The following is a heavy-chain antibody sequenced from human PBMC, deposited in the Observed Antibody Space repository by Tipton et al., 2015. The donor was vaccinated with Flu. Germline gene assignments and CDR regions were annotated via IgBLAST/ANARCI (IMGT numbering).Heavy chain of an antibody. D-gene: IGHD6-13*01. CDR3: ARSPSQQLGPGYYYYVDV. J-gene: IGHJ6*03. Sequence: TLSLTCTVSGGSIGTYYWTWIRQSPGKGLECIGSIFHIGSTNYNPSLKSRVTISIDTSKNQFSLNLNSVTAADTAVYYCARSPSQQLGPGYYYYVDVWGKGTTVTVSS. CDR2: IFHIGST. V-gene: IGHV4-59*01. CDR1: GGSIGTYY.